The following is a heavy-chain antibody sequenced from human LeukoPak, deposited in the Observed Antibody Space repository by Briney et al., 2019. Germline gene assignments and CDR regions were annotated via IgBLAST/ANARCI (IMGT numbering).Heavy chain of an antibody. Sequence: SQTLSLTCTVSGGSISSGSYYWSWIRQPAGKGLEWIGRIYTSGSTNYNPSLKSRVTISVDTSKNQFSLKLSSVTAADTAVYYCAREVLSAAKYDYWGQGTLFTVSS. D-gene: IGHD2-2*01. CDR1: GGSISSGSYY. CDR3: AREVLSAAKYDY. J-gene: IGHJ4*02. V-gene: IGHV4-61*02. CDR2: IYTSGST.